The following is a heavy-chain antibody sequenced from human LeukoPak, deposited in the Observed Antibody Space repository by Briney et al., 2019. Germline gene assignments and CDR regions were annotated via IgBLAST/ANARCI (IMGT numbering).Heavy chain of an antibody. CDR3: ASEYSSSSSHNWFDP. V-gene: IGHV4-39*01. D-gene: IGHD6-6*01. J-gene: IGHJ5*02. Sequence: SETLSLTCTVSGGSISSSSYYWGWIRQPPGKGLEWIGSIYYSGSTYYNPSLKSRVTISVDTSKNQFSLKLSSVTAADTAVYYCASEYSSSSSHNWFDPWGQGTLVTVSS. CDR2: IYYSGST. CDR1: GGSISSSSYY.